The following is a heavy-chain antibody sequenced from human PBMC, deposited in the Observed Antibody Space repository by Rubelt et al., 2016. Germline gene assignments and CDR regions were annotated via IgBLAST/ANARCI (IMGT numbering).Heavy chain of an antibody. Sequence: GKGLEWIGEINHSGSTNYNPSLKSRVTISVDTSKNQFSLKLSSVTAADTAVYYCASTPGIYCSSTSCYRDAFDIWGQGTMVTVSS. D-gene: IGHD2-2*02. CDR3: ASTPGIYCSSTSCYRDAFDI. V-gene: IGHV4-34*01. J-gene: IGHJ3*02. CDR2: INHSGST.